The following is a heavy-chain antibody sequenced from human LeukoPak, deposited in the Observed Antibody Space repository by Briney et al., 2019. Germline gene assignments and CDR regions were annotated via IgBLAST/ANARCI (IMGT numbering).Heavy chain of an antibody. Sequence: GGSLRLSCTASGFTFGDYAMSWVRQAPGKGLEWVGFIRSKAYGGTTEYPASVKGRFTISRDDSKSIAYLQMNSLKTEDTAVYYCTRVVPSIAARGDHWAQDTVLTVSS. J-gene: IGHJ1*01. CDR2: IRSKAYGGTT. CDR1: GFTFGDYA. V-gene: IGHV3-49*04. CDR3: TRVVPSIAARGDH. D-gene: IGHD6-6*01.